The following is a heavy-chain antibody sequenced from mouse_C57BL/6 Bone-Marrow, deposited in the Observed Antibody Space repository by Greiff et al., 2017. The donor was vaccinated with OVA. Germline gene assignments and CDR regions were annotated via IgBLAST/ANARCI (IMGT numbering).Heavy chain of an antibody. CDR2: INPNNGGT. CDR3: AREWDYEVAY. Sequence: EVKLVESGPELVKPGASVKISCKASGYTFTDYYMNWVKQSHGKSLEWIGDINPNNGGTSYNQKFKGKATLTVDKSSSTAYMELRSLTSEDSAVYYCAREWDYEVAYWGQGTLVTVSA. V-gene: IGHV1-26*01. D-gene: IGHD2-4*01. J-gene: IGHJ3*01. CDR1: GYTFTDYY.